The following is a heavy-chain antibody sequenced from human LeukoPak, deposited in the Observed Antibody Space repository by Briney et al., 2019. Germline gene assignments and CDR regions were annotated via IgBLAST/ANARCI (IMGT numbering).Heavy chain of an antibody. Sequence: GGSLRLSCAASGFTFSSYAMSWVRQAPGKGLEWVSAISGSGGSTYYADSVKGRFTISRDNSKSTLYLQMISLRAEDTAVYYCAVSGEYGYGLLDYWGQGTLVTVSS. D-gene: IGHD3-10*02. V-gene: IGHV3-23*01. J-gene: IGHJ4*02. CDR1: GFTFSSYA. CDR3: AVSGEYGYGLLDY. CDR2: ISGSGGST.